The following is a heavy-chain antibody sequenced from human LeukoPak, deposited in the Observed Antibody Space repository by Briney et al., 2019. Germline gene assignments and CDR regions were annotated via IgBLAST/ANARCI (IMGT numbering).Heavy chain of an antibody. V-gene: IGHV3-11*01. J-gene: IGHJ4*02. D-gene: IGHD4-17*01. Sequence: GSLRLSCAASGFTFSDYYMSWVRQAPGKGLEWVSYISSSGSTIYYADSVKGRFAISRDNAKNSLYLQMNSLRAEDTAVYYCARGMTTVTTVDYWGQGTLVTVSS. CDR2: ISSSGSTI. CDR3: ARGMTTVTTVDY. CDR1: GFTFSDYY.